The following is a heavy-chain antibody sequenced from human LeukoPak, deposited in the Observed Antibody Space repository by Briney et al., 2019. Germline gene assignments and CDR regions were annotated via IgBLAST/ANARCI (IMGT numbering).Heavy chain of an antibody. J-gene: IGHJ5*02. CDR1: GGSFSGDY. Sequence: SETLSLTCAVYGGSFSGDYWSWIRQPPGKGLEWIGEINHSGSTNYNPSLKSRVTISVDTSKNQFSLKLSSVSAADTAVYYCARKEKYYDFWSGYCFWFDPWGQGTLVTVSS. CDR3: ARKEKYYDFWSGYCFWFDP. D-gene: IGHD3-3*01. CDR2: INHSGST. V-gene: IGHV4-34*01.